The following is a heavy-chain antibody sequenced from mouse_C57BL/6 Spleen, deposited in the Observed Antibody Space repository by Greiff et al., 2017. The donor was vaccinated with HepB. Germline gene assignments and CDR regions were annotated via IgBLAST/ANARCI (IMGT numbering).Heavy chain of an antibody. CDR1: GFSFNTYA. CDR2: IRSKSNNYAT. V-gene: IGHV10-1*01. CDR3: VRDYGNSFFDY. Sequence: EVQLVESGGGLVQPKGSLKLSCAASGFSFNTYAMNWVRQAPGKGLEWVARIRSKSNNYATYYADSVKDRFTISRDDSESMLYLQMNNLKTEDTAMYYCVRDYGNSFFDYWGQGTTLTVSS. D-gene: IGHD2-1*01. J-gene: IGHJ2*01.